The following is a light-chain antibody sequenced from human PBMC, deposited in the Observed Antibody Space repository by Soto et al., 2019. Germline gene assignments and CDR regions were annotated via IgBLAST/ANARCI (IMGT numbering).Light chain of an antibody. J-gene: IGKJ2*01. V-gene: IGKV1-39*01. CDR2: GAS. CDR3: QHTDSPPLP. CDR1: QSTGTY. Sequence: IRMAQSKGAVPVSVGDRISITCRASQSTGTYVSWYQQKPGQAPKLLIYGASNWQSGVPSRFSGSGSETGFTLTISSLQPEDLAPYYCQHTDSPPLPFGQGTKVDIK.